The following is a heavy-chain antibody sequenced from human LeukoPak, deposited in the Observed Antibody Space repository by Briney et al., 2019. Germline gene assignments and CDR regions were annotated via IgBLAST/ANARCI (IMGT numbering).Heavy chain of an antibody. Sequence: ASVKVPCKASGGTFSSYAISWVRQAPGQGLEWMGGIIPIFGTANYAQRFQGRVTITADESTSTAYMELSSLRSEDTAVYYCARSPGYTSGWYHAFDIWGQGTMITVSS. J-gene: IGHJ3*02. D-gene: IGHD6-19*01. CDR1: GGTFSSYA. CDR3: ARSPGYTSGWYHAFDI. CDR2: IIPIFGTA. V-gene: IGHV1-69*13.